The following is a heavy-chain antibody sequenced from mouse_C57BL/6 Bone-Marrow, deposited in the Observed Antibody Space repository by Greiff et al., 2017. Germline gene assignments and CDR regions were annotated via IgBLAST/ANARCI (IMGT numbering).Heavy chain of an antibody. D-gene: IGHD1-1*01. Sequence: VQLQQSVAELVRPGASVKLSCTASGFNIKNTYMHWVKQRPEQGLEWIGRIDPANGNTKYAPKFQGKATITADTSSNTAYLQLSSLTSEDTAIYYCVFYYYGSSLHFDYWGQGTTLTVSS. CDR1: GFNIKNTY. J-gene: IGHJ2*01. CDR2: IDPANGNT. CDR3: VFYYYGSSLHFDY. V-gene: IGHV14-3*01.